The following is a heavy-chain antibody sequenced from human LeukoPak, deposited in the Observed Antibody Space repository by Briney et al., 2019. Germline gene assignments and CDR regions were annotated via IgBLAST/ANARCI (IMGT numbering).Heavy chain of an antibody. V-gene: IGHV3-33*01. Sequence: GRSLRLSCAASGFTFSSYGMHWVRQAPGKGLEWVAVIWYDGSNKYYADSVKGRFTISRDNSKNTLYLQMNSLRAEDTAVYYCARDFSDTSGCFDYWGQGTLVTVSS. CDR3: ARDFSDTSGCFDY. CDR2: IWYDGSNK. D-gene: IGHD3-22*01. J-gene: IGHJ4*02. CDR1: GFTFSSYG.